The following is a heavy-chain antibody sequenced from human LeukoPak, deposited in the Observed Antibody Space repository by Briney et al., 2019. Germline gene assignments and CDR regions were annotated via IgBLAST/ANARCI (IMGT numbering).Heavy chain of an antibody. D-gene: IGHD3-22*01. J-gene: IGHJ2*01. V-gene: IGHV3-30*18. CDR1: GFTFSSYG. CDR3: AKEFDYYDSSGYYGPWYFDL. Sequence: AGGSLRLSCAASGFTFSSYGMHWVRQAPGKGLEWVAVISYDGSNKYYADSVKGRFTISRDNSKNTLYLQMNSLRAEDTAVYYCAKEFDYYDSSGYYGPWYFDLWGRGTLVTVSS. CDR2: ISYDGSNK.